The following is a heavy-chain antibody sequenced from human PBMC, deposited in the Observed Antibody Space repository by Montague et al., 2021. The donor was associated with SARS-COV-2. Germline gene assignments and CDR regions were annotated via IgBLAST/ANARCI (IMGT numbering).Heavy chain of an antibody. D-gene: IGHD2-15*01. CDR1: GFTFSSYE. CDR2: ISSSGSTI. Sequence: SLRLSCAASGFTFSSYEMNWVRQAPGKGLEWVSYISSSGSTIYYADSVKDRFTISRDNAKNSLYLQMNSLRAEDTAVYYCARLGYCSGGSCIDPWGQGTLVTVSS. CDR3: ARLGYCSGGSCIDP. V-gene: IGHV3-48*03. J-gene: IGHJ5*02.